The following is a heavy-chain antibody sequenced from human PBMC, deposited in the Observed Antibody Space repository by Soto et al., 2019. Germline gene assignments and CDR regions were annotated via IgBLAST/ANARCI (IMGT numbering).Heavy chain of an antibody. CDR3: ARDKITGLFDY. CDR1: GGSFSGYY. J-gene: IGHJ4*02. CDR2: INHSGST. D-gene: IGHD2-8*02. Sequence: PSETLSLTCAVYGGSFSGYYWTWIRQPPGTGLEWIGEINHSGSTNYNPSLGSRVTISVDTSKNQFSLKLTSVTAADTAVYYCARDKITGLFDYWGQGTLVNVSS. V-gene: IGHV4-34*01.